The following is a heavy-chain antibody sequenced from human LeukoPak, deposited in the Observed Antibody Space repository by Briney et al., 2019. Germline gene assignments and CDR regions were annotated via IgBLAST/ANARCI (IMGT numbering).Heavy chain of an antibody. Sequence: GGSLRLSCVASGFTFSKYGIHWVRQAPGKGLEWVAVISYDGNDKYYADSVKGRFTISRDISKNTLYLQMDTLRTEDTAVYYCAKDSVWFGDLLGGMDVWGQGTTVTVSS. CDR1: GFTFSKYG. CDR2: ISYDGNDK. V-gene: IGHV3-30*18. J-gene: IGHJ6*02. D-gene: IGHD3-10*01. CDR3: AKDSVWFGDLLGGMDV.